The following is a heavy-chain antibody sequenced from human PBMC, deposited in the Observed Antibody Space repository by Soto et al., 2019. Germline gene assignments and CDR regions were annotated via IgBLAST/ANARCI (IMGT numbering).Heavy chain of an antibody. D-gene: IGHD1-26*01. CDR2: ITYDGING. J-gene: IGHJ4*02. CDR1: GFIFRSYA. V-gene: IGHV3-30*09. Sequence: LRLSCLASGFIFRSYAMHWVRQAPGKGLEWVAVITYDGINGYYADSVRGRFAISRDNSKNTLYLQMNSLRPEDTAVYYCARAFSGSYPNFDYWGQGTLVTVSS. CDR3: ARAFSGSYPNFDY.